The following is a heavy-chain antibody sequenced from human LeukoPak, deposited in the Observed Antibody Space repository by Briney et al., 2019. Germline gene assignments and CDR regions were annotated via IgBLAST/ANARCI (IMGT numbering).Heavy chain of an antibody. CDR2: MNPNRGNT. Sequence: GASVKVSCKASGYTFTSYDINWVRQATGQRLEWMGWMNPNRGNTGYAQKFQGRVTMTRNTSISTAYMELSSLKSEDTAVYYCARGLGLVRGVIITSFDYWGQGTLVTVSS. CDR1: GYTFTSYD. CDR3: ARGLGLVRGVIITSFDY. V-gene: IGHV1-8*01. D-gene: IGHD3-10*01. J-gene: IGHJ4*02.